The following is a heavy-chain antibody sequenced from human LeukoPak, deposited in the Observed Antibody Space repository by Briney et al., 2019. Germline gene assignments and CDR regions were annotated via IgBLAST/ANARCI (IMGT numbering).Heavy chain of an antibody. CDR2: ISGSGGST. D-gene: IGHD5-24*01. V-gene: IGHV3-23*01. Sequence: PGGSLRLSCAASGFTFSSYGVSWVRQAPGKGLEWVSAISGSGGSTYYADSVKGRFTISRDNSKNTLYLQMNSLRAEDTAVYYCAKVWGRDGYNFGDAFDIWGQGTMVTVSS. CDR1: GFTFSSYG. J-gene: IGHJ3*02. CDR3: AKVWGRDGYNFGDAFDI.